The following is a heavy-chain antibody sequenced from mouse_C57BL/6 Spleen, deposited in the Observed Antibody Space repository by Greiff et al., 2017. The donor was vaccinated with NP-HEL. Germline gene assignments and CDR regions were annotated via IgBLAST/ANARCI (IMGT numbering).Heavy chain of an antibody. CDR2: ISDGGSYT. J-gene: IGHJ3*01. D-gene: IGHD2-3*01. Sequence: EVMLVESGGGLVKPGGSLKLSCAASGFTFSSYAMSWVRQTPEKRLEWVATISDGGSYTNYPDNVKGRFTISRDNAKNNLYLQMSHLKSEDTAMYYCARDPTDGYYRPAWFAYWGQGTLVTVSA. V-gene: IGHV5-4*01. CDR1: GFTFSSYA. CDR3: ARDPTDGYYRPAWFAY.